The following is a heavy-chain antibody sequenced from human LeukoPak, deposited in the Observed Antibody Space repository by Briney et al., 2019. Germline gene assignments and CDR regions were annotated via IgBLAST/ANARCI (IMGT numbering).Heavy chain of an antibody. V-gene: IGHV1-24*01. J-gene: IGHJ6*02. CDR3: ASRVANYYYCGMDV. D-gene: IGHD5-12*01. Sequence: ASVKVSCKVSGYTLTELSMHWVRQAPGKGLEWMGGFDPEDGETIYAQKFQGRVTMTEDTSTDTAYMELSSLRSEDTAVYYCASRVANYYYCGMDVWGQGTTVTVSS. CDR2: FDPEDGET. CDR1: GYTLTELS.